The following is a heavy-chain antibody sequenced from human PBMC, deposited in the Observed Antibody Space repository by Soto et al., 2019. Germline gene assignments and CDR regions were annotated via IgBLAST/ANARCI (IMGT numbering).Heavy chain of an antibody. Sequence: QVQLVQSGAEVKKPGSSVKVSCKASGGTFSSYAISWVRQAPGQGLEWMGGIIPIFGTPNYAQKFQGRVTITADKSTCTAYMELSSLRSEDTAVYYCARDPDYGGNSGLGLVDYWGQGTLVTVSS. CDR1: GGTFSSYA. CDR3: ARDPDYGGNSGLGLVDY. CDR2: IIPIFGTP. J-gene: IGHJ4*02. D-gene: IGHD4-17*01. V-gene: IGHV1-69*06.